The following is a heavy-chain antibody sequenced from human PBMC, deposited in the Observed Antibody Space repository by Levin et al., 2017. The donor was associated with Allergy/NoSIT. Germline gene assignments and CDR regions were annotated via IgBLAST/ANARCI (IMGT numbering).Heavy chain of an antibody. Sequence: GESLKISCAASGFTFSDYFMSWIRQAPGKGLEWVSYISSSGGTIYYADSVKGRFTISRDNAKSPVYLQMNSLRAEDTAVYYCARDIYWGSEGEADHWGQGTLVTVSS. CDR1: GFTFSDYF. J-gene: IGHJ4*02. CDR3: ARDIYWGSEGEADH. D-gene: IGHD7-27*01. CDR2: ISSSGGTI. V-gene: IGHV3-11*01.